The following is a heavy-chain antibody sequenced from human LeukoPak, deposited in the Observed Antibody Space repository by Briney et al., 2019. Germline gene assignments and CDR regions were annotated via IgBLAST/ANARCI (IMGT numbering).Heavy chain of an antibody. J-gene: IGHJ4*02. CDR2: LPPDELGI. D-gene: IGHD6-6*01. V-gene: IGHV3-74*01. Sequence: GGSLRLSCAASGFTFANYWMHWVRQAPGMGLVRVSRLPPDELGIIYADSVKGRFTVSRDNAKNTVYLQMNNLRVDDTAMYYCVGTIASRGSEYWGQGALVTVSS. CDR3: VGTIASRGSEY. CDR1: GFTFANYW.